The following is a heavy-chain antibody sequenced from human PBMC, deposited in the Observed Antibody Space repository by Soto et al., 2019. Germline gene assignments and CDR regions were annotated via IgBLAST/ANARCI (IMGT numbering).Heavy chain of an antibody. CDR3: ARDLGETGTTRNYYYGMDV. D-gene: IGHD1-7*01. CDR1: GYTFTSYA. J-gene: IGHJ6*02. CDR2: INAGNGNT. V-gene: IGHV1-3*01. Sequence: ASVKVSCKASGYTFTSYAMHWVRQAPGQRLEWMGWINAGNGNTKYSQKFQGRVTITRDTSASTAYMELSSPRSEDTAVYYCARDLGETGTTRNYYYGMDVWGQGTTVTVSS.